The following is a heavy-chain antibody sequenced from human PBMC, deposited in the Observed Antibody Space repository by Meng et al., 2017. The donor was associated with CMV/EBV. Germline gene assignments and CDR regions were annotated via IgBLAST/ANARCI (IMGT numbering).Heavy chain of an antibody. D-gene: IGHD5-12*01. CDR3: AKVRHAGYSGYDIFF. CDR1: GFTFSSYG. V-gene: IGHV3-30*02. J-gene: IGHJ4*02. Sequence: GGSLRLSCAASGFTFSSYGMHWVRQAPGKGLEWVAFIRYDGSNKYYADSVKGRFTISRDNSKNTLYLQMNSLRAEDTAVYYCAKVRHAGYSGYDIFFWGQGTLVTVSS. CDR2: IRYDGSNK.